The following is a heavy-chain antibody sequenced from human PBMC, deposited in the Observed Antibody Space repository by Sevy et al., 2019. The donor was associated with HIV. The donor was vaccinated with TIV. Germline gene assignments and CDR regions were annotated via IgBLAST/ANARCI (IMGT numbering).Heavy chain of an antibody. CDR2: NYHSGST. CDR1: GGSISSSNW. J-gene: IGHJ6*02. D-gene: IGHD5-12*01. Sequence: SETLSLTCAVSGGSISSSNWWSWVRQPPGKGLEWIGENYHSGSTNYNPSLKSRVTISVDKSKNQFSLKLSSVTAADTAVYYCARANTVARYYYYYGMDVWGQGTTVTVSS. CDR3: ARANTVARYYYYYGMDV. V-gene: IGHV4-4*02.